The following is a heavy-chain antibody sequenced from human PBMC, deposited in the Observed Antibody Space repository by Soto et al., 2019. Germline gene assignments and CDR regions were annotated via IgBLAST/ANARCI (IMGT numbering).Heavy chain of an antibody. D-gene: IGHD3-22*01. CDR1: GDSISNSRFY. CDR2: IYHTGNA. Sequence: SETLSLTCSVSGDSISNSRFYWAWIRQPPWEGLEWIGSIYHTGNAYYNPSLKSRVTISVDTSKNQFSLKLTSVTAADAALYYCARDFFDSSDYTTNWFDPWGQGTLVTVS. V-gene: IGHV4-39*01. J-gene: IGHJ5*02. CDR3: ARDFFDSSDYTTNWFDP.